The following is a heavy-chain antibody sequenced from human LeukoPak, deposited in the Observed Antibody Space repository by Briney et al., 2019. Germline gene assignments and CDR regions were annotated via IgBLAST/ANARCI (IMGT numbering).Heavy chain of an antibody. Sequence: PGGSLRLSCAASGLTLSNYDMNWVRQAPGKGLEWVSSISTSSRYIYYKDSVRGRFTISRDDAKNSLYLEMNSLRAEDTAVYYRARADCSSSTCYLRRSWFDPWGQGTLVTVSS. J-gene: IGHJ5*02. D-gene: IGHD2/OR15-2a*01. CDR3: ARADCSSSTCYLRRSWFDP. CDR1: GLTLSNYD. V-gene: IGHV3-21*01. CDR2: ISTSSRYI.